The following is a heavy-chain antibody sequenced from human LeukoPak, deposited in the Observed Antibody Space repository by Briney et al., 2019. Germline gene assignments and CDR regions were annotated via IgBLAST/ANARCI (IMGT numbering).Heavy chain of an antibody. V-gene: IGHV3-7*01. J-gene: IGHJ4*02. CDR2: IKHDGSEQ. D-gene: IGHD1-26*01. CDR1: GFTFTSYW. Sequence: GGSLRLSCAASGFTFTSYWMSWMRQAPGKGLQGVANIKHDGSEQYYVDSVKGRFTISRDNDKNSLFLQMNSLGVEDTAVYYCKSGGAAPGSFDYWGQGALVTVSS. CDR3: KSGGAAPGSFDY.